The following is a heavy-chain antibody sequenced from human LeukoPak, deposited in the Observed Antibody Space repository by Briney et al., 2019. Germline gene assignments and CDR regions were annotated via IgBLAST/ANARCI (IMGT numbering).Heavy chain of an antibody. CDR1: GFTFSSYA. Sequence: GGSLRLSCAASGFTFSSYAMSWVRQAPGKGLEWVSAISGSGGSTYYADSVKGRFTISRDNSKNTLYLQMNSLRAEDTAVYYCAKVLREAYYDFWSGYYRDYYYYMDVWGKGTTVTVSS. J-gene: IGHJ6*03. D-gene: IGHD3-3*01. CDR2: ISGSGGST. V-gene: IGHV3-23*01. CDR3: AKVLREAYYDFWSGYYRDYYYYMDV.